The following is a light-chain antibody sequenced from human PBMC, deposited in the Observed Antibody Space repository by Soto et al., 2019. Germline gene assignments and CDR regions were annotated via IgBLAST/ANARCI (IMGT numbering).Light chain of an antibody. CDR1: QSVSYN. J-gene: IGKJ4*01. Sequence: EIVMTQSPATLSVSPGETATLSCRASQSVSYNLAWYQQEPGQGPRLLFYGAFTRATGIPARFSGSGSGTEFTLTISSLQSEDFAVYYCQQYKNWSPLTFGGGTKVEIK. V-gene: IGKV3-15*01. CDR3: QQYKNWSPLT. CDR2: GAF.